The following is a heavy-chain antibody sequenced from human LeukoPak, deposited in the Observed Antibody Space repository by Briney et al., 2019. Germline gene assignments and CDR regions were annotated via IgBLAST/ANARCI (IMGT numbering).Heavy chain of an antibody. CDR1: GFTFSSYS. D-gene: IGHD3-9*01. Sequence: GGSLRLSCAASGFTFSSYSMNWVRQAPGKGLEWVSSISSSSSYIYYADSVKGRFTISRDNAKNSLYLQMNSLRAEDTAVYYCAKDLLRYFDWLLYRVPDYCGQGTLVTVSS. CDR3: AKDLLRYFDWLLYRVPDY. CDR2: ISSSSSYI. J-gene: IGHJ4*02. V-gene: IGHV3-21*04.